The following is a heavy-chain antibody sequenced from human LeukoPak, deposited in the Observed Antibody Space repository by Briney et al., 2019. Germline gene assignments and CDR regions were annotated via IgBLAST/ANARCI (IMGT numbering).Heavy chain of an antibody. CDR3: ARGSSGWYGIDY. V-gene: IGHV3-74*03. D-gene: IGHD6-19*01. CDR2: INIDGTSA. Sequence: GGSLRLSCAASGFIFSNYWMHWVRQVPGKVLVCISRINIDGTSATYADSVKGRFTISRDNAKNALYLQMNSLRAEDTAVYYCARGSSGWYGIDYWGQGALVNVSS. CDR1: GFIFSNYW. J-gene: IGHJ4*02.